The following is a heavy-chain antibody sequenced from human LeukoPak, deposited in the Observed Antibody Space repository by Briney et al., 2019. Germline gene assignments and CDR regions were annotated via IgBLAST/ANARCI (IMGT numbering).Heavy chain of an antibody. CDR1: GYIFNIHG. J-gene: IGHJ4*02. V-gene: IGHV1-18*01. CDR2: TSPYYGTS. CDR3: ARGKYSSGWYGSFDY. Sequence: ASVKVSCKASGYIFNIHGITWVRQVPGQGLEWMGWTSPYYGTSDYAQKFQGRVTMTTDTSTTTAYMELSSLRSEDTAVYYCARGKYSSGWYGSFDYWGQGTLVTVSS. D-gene: IGHD6-19*01.